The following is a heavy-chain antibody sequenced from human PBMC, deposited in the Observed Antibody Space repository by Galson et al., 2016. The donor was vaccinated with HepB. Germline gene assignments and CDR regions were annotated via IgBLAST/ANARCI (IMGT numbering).Heavy chain of an antibody. CDR3: ATEVPYYYGSGSYWGYFDL. J-gene: IGHJ2*01. CDR1: GFTFSTYD. Sequence: SLRLSCAASGFTFSTYDMNWVRQAPGKGLDWVSSISSLSSYIHYADSVKGRFTISRDNANNSLYLQMNSLSAEDTAVYYCATEVPYYYGSGSYWGYFDLWGRGTLVTVSS. CDR2: ISSLSSYI. V-gene: IGHV3-21*01. D-gene: IGHD3-10*01.